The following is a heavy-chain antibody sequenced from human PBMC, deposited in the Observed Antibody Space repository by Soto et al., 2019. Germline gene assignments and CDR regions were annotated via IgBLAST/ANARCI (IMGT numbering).Heavy chain of an antibody. Sequence: GGSLRLSCAASGFTFSSYGMHWVRQAPGKGLEWVAVISYDGSNKYYADSVKGRFTISRDNSKNTLYLQMNSLRAEDTAVYYCARGVVAATLYYYYGMDVWGQGTTVTVSS. D-gene: IGHD2-15*01. V-gene: IGHV3-30*03. CDR1: GFTFSSYG. CDR3: ARGVVAATLYYYYGMDV. CDR2: ISYDGSNK. J-gene: IGHJ6*02.